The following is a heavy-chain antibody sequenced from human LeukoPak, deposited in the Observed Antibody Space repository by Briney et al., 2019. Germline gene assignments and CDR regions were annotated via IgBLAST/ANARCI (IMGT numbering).Heavy chain of an antibody. D-gene: IGHD2-21*01. J-gene: IGHJ4*02. V-gene: IGHV1-18*01. CDR3: ARDGGRHCGTPSRHPSGY. Sequence: ASVKVSCKASGYTFTNNGFSWVRQAPGQGLEWVGWISAYNGNTYYAQKFQGRVTMTTDTPTNTADMELRSLTFDDTAVYYCARDGGRHCGTPSRHPSGYWGQGTLVTVSS. CDR2: ISAYNGNT. CDR1: GYTFTNNG.